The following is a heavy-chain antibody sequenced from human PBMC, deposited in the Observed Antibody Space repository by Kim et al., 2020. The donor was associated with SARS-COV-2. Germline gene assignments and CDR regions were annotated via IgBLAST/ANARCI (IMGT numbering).Heavy chain of an antibody. V-gene: IGHV3-30*03. CDR3: TSGAVAGNDAFDI. Sequence: GGSLRLSCVGSGFLLSRFGMHWVRQAPGKGLEWVTTISYDGSIQYYGDSVKGRFTISRDNSKNKLFLQMNSLRDEDTAVYYCTSGAVAGNDAFDIWGQGTRDTVSS. J-gene: IGHJ3*02. CDR1: GFLLSRFG. CDR2: ISYDGSIQ. D-gene: IGHD6-19*01.